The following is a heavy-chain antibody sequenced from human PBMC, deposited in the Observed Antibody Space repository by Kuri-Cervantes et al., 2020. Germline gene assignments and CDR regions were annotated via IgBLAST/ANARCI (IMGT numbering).Heavy chain of an antibody. CDR2: IHHSGIT. V-gene: IGHV4-38-2*01. J-gene: IGHJ4*02. CDR1: GYSISSGYY. D-gene: IGHD1-26*01. Sequence: SETLSLTCAVSGYSISSGYYWGWIRQPPGKGLEWIGTIHHSGITYYNPSLKSRVTISIDTSKNQFSLKVTSVTAADTAVYYCATYSGSYGDYWGQGTLVTVSS. CDR3: ATYSGSYGDY.